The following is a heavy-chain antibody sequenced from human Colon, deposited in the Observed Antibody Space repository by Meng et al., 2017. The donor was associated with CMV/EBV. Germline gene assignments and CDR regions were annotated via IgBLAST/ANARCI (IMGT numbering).Heavy chain of an antibody. CDR3: ASDGQWLVDYYYAMDV. Sequence: GESLKISCAASGFSFSSYGMHWVRQAPGKGLEWVAVISYDGSTKFYRDSVKGRFTISRDNSRNTVYLQADRLRPDDTAVYSCASDGQWLVDYYYAMDVWGHGTTVTVSS. CDR2: ISYDGSTK. V-gene: IGHV3-30*03. D-gene: IGHD6-19*01. CDR1: GFSFSSYG. J-gene: IGHJ6*02.